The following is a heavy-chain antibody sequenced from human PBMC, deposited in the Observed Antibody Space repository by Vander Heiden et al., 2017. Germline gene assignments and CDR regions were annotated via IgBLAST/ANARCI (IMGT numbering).Heavy chain of an antibody. V-gene: IGHV3-23*01. CDR3: AKGRAGAGRAEYFQH. Sequence: EVQLLESGGGLVQPGGSLSLSCAAPGFTFSSYAMSWVRQDPGKGLEWVSAISGSGGSTYYADSGKGRFTISRDNSKNTLYVQMNRLRAEDTAVYYCAKGRAGAGRAEYFQHWGQGALVTVYS. CDR1: GFTFSSYA. J-gene: IGHJ1*01. D-gene: IGHD6-19*01. CDR2: ISGSGGST.